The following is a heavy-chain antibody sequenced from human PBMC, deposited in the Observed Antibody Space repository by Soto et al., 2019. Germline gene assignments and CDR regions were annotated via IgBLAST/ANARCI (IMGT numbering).Heavy chain of an antibody. CDR1: GGSMSSGNYY. CDR2: INYSGNT. J-gene: IGHJ3*02. V-gene: IGHV4-31*03. D-gene: IGHD3-22*01. CDR3: ARGRRSSGRHDAFDI. Sequence: QVQLQESGPGLVKPSQTLSLTCTVSGGSMSSGNYYWSWIRQRPGKDLEWSGYINYSGNTLYNPALKRRVTSSIDTSKNQSSLSLTSMTAADTAVYYCARGRRSSGRHDAFDIWGQGTMVTVSS.